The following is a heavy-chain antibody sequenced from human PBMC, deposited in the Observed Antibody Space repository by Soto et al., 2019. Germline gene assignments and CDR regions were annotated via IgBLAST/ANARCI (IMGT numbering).Heavy chain of an antibody. Sequence: EVQLVESGGGLVQPGGSLRLSCAASGFTFSSYWMSWVRQAPGKGLEWVANIKQDGSEKYYVDSVKGRFTISRDNAKNSLYLQMNSLRSEDTTVYYCARDSPGIVVVPAAIRSAFDIWGQGTMVAVSS. CDR1: GFTFSSYW. CDR2: IKQDGSEK. D-gene: IGHD2-2*01. V-gene: IGHV3-7*01. J-gene: IGHJ3*02. CDR3: ARDSPGIVVVPAAIRSAFDI.